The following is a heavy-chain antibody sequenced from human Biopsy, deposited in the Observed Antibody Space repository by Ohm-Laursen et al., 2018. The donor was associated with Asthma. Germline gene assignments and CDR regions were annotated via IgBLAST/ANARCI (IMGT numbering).Heavy chain of an antibody. CDR1: GFTFSTSW. CDR2: IKEDGSEK. Sequence: GSLRLSCSASGFTFSTSWMTWVRQAPGKGLEWVANIKEDGSEKNYVDPVKGRFTISRDNGKNSLYLQMSSLRPDDSAAYHCAKDRFDNSVTSKYYYYGIDVWGQGTTVTVSS. J-gene: IGHJ6*02. D-gene: IGHD3-16*01. CDR3: AKDRFDNSVTSKYYYYGIDV. V-gene: IGHV3-7*01.